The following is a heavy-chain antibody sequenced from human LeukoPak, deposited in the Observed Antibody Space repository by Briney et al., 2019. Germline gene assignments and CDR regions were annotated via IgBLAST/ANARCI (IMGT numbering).Heavy chain of an antibody. CDR1: GFTFSSYA. V-gene: IGHV3-23*01. D-gene: IGHD3-16*01. Sequence: GGSLRLSCAASGFTFSSYAMSWVRQAPGKGLEWVSTISSNGGTTYYADSVKGRFTISRDNSKNTVYLQMNSLRAEDTALYYCASRGRMGVASYYFDYWGQGTLVTVSS. CDR3: ASRGRMGVASYYFDY. CDR2: ISSNGGTT. J-gene: IGHJ4*02.